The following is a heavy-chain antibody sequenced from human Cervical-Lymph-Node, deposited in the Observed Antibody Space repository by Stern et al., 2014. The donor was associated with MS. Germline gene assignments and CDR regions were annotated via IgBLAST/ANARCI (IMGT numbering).Heavy chain of an antibody. J-gene: IGHJ6*02. CDR2: ISSSGSTI. V-gene: IGHV3-11*01. D-gene: IGHD1-1*01. Sequence: VQLEESGGGLVKPGGSLRLSCAASGFTFSDYYMSWIRPAPGKGLEWVSYISSSGSTIYYADSVKGRFTISRDNAKNSLYLQMNSLRAEDTAVYYCARDRNVQLEPFMDVWGQGTTVTVSS. CDR3: ARDRNVQLEPFMDV. CDR1: GFTFSDYY.